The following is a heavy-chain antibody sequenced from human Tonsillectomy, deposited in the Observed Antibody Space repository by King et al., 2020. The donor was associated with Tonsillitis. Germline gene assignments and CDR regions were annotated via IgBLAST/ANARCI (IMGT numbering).Heavy chain of an antibody. CDR2: IYYSGYT. CDR3: ATGGSFYYCDY. J-gene: IGHJ4*02. CDR1: GGSISGSTNY. Sequence: QPQESGPGLLKPSETLSLTCTVSGGSISGSTNYWAWVRQAPGKGLEWVATIYYSGYTYSNPSLESRVTASIDMSKNQFSLRLNSVTAADTAVYYCATGGSFYYCDYWGQGTLVTVSS. D-gene: IGHD1-14*01. V-gene: IGHV4-39*01.